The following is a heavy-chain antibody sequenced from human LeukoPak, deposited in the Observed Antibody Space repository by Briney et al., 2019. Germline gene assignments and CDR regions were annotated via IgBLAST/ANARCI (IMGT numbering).Heavy chain of an antibody. CDR2: IYYSGST. J-gene: IGHJ5*02. CDR3: ARVMVRGVIVQFDP. D-gene: IGHD3-10*01. Sequence: KASQTLSLTCTVSGLSISSGGYFWRGLRQHTGKGLEGIGYIYYSGSTYYSPSLKSPVTISVDTSKNQFSLKLSSVTAADTAVYYCARVMVRGVIVQFDPWGQGTLVTVSS. V-gene: IGHV4-31*01. CDR1: GLSISSGGYF.